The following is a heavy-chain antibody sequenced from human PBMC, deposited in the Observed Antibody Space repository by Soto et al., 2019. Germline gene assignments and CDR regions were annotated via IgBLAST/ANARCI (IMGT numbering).Heavy chain of an antibody. D-gene: IGHD5-18*01. CDR3: ASDSLGIQLWSTHTKGQTGWFDP. V-gene: IGHV1-46*01. Sequence: SVKVSCKASAYTFTSYYMHWVRQAPGQGLEWMGIINPSGGSTSYAQKFQGRVTMTRDTSTSTVYMELSSLRSEDTAVYYCASDSLGIQLWSTHTKGQTGWFDPWGQGTLVTASS. CDR2: INPSGGST. J-gene: IGHJ5*02. CDR1: AYTFTSYY.